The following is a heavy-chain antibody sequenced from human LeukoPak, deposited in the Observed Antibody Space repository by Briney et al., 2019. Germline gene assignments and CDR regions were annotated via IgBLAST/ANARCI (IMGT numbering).Heavy chain of an antibody. CDR2: INPDSGGT. CDR3: AKSSGWYSLQNWFDP. Sequence: ASVKVSCKASGYTFTDYYMHWVRQAPGQGLEWMGWINPDSGGTNYAQKFQGRITMTRDTSISTAYMELSRLRSDDTAVYYCAKSSGWYSLQNWFDPWGQGTRVTVSS. V-gene: IGHV1-2*02. CDR1: GYTFTDYY. J-gene: IGHJ5*02. D-gene: IGHD6-19*01.